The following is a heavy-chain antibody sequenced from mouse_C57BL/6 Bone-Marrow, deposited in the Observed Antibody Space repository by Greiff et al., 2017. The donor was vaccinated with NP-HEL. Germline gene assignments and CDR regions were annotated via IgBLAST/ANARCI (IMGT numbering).Heavy chain of an antibody. Sequence: EVQGVESGEGLVKPGGSLKLSCAASGFTFSSYAMSWVRQTPEKRLEWVAYISSGGDYIYYADTVKGRFTISRDNARNTLYLQMSSLKSEDTAMYYCTRDAGFFFAYWGQGTLVTVSA. V-gene: IGHV5-9-1*02. J-gene: IGHJ3*01. CDR1: GFTFSSYA. CDR2: ISSGGDYI. CDR3: TRDAGFFFAY.